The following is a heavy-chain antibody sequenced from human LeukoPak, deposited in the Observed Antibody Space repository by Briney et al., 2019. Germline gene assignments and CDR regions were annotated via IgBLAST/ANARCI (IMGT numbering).Heavy chain of an antibody. CDR3: ARVWGAYSSNPVGPRDY. CDR2: INPNSGGT. J-gene: IGHJ4*02. V-gene: IGHV1-2*02. Sequence: WASVKVSCKASGYTFTGYYMHWVRQAPGQGLEWMGWINPNSGGTNYAQKFQGRVTMTRDTSISTAYMELSRLRSDDTAVYYCARVWGAYSSNPVGPRDYWGQGTLVTVSS. D-gene: IGHD6-13*01. CDR1: GYTFTGYY.